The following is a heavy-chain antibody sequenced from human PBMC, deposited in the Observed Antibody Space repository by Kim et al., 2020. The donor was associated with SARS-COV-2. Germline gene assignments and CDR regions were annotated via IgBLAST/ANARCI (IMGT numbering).Heavy chain of an antibody. CDR3: ARDGVSGGYDSLELNDPSKFDY. J-gene: IGHJ4*02. D-gene: IGHD5-12*01. V-gene: IGHV1-18*01. Sequence: ASVKVSCKASGYTFTSYGISWVRQAPGQGLEWMGWISAYNGNTNYAQKLQGRVTMTTDTSTSTAYMELRSLRSDDTAVYYCARDGVSGGYDSLELNDPSKFDYWGQGTLVTVSS. CDR1: GYTFTSYG. CDR2: ISAYNGNT.